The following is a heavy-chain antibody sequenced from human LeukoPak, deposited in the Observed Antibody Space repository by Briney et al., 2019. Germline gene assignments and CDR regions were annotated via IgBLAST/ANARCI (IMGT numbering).Heavy chain of an antibody. CDR1: GFTFSSYG. J-gene: IGHJ4*02. Sequence: GGSLRLSCAASGFTFSSYGMHWVRQAPGKGLEWVAVIWYDGSNKYYADSVKGRFTIFRDNSKNTLYLQMNSLRAEDTAVYYCAKGSNTAMVPDDYWGQGTLVTVSS. V-gene: IGHV3-33*06. D-gene: IGHD5-18*01. CDR3: AKGSNTAMVPDDY. CDR2: IWYDGSNK.